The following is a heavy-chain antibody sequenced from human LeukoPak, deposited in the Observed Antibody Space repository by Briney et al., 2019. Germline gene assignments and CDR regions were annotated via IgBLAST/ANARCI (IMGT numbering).Heavy chain of an antibody. J-gene: IGHJ4*02. D-gene: IGHD2-15*01. V-gene: IGHV3-23*01. Sequence: GGSLRLSCAASGFTFSSYAMSWVRQAPGKGLEWVSAISGSGGSTYYADSVKGRFTIFRDNSKDTLYLQMNSLRAEDTAVYYCAKSGILGTYYFDYWGQGTLVTVSS. CDR1: GFTFSSYA. CDR3: AKSGILGTYYFDY. CDR2: ISGSGGST.